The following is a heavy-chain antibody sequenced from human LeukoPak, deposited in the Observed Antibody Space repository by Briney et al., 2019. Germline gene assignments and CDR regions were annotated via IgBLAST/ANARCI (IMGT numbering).Heavy chain of an antibody. J-gene: IGHJ6*03. CDR3: ARAVLRLSSPPAYYYYYYMDV. D-gene: IGHD3-3*01. V-gene: IGHV1-24*01. Sequence: ASVKVSCKVSGYTLTELSMHWVRQAPGKGLEWMGGFDPEDGETIYAQKFQGRVTMTEDTSTDTAYMELSSLRSEDTAVYYCARAVLRLSSPPAYYYYYYMDVWGKGTTVTVSS. CDR2: FDPEDGET. CDR1: GYTLTELS.